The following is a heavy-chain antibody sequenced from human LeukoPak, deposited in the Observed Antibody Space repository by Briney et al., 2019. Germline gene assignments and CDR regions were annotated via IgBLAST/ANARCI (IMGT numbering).Heavy chain of an antibody. Sequence: GGSLRLSCAASGFTFSSYAMSWVRQAPGKGLEWASAISGSGGSTYYADSVKGRFTISRDNSKNTLYLQMNSLRAEDTAVYYCAKSLYCSSTSCLTRGFDYWGQGTLVTVSS. J-gene: IGHJ4*02. CDR3: AKSLYCSSTSCLTRGFDY. CDR2: ISGSGGST. V-gene: IGHV3-23*01. D-gene: IGHD2-2*01. CDR1: GFTFSSYA.